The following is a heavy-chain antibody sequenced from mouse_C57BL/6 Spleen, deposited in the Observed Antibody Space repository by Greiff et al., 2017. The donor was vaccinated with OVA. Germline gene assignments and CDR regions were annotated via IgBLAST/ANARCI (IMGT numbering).Heavy chain of an antibody. V-gene: IGHV1-82*01. D-gene: IGHD1-1*01. CDR2: IYPGDGDT. CDR1: GYAFSSSW. Sequence: QVQLQQSGPELVKPGASVKISCKASGYAFSSSWMNWVKQRPGKGLEWIGRIYPGDGDTNYNGKFKGKATLTAAKSSSTAYMQLSSLTSEDSAVYFCARESVVTTVVATRYFDVWGTGTTVTVSS. J-gene: IGHJ1*03. CDR3: ARESVVTTVVATRYFDV.